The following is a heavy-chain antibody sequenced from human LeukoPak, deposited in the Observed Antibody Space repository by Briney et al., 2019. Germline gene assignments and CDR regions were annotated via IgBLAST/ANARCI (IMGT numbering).Heavy chain of an antibody. V-gene: IGHV3-53*01. CDR1: GFTLSSYS. J-gene: IGHJ4*02. D-gene: IGHD5-12*01. CDR3: ARADTGFDQ. Sequence: GGSLRLSCAVSGFTLSSYSMSWVRPAPGKGLEGVSLIYSGGSTYYTESVKGQFTIPRDNSKSTLFLQMNSLRAEDTAVYYCARADTGFDQWGQGTLVTVSS. CDR2: IYSGGST.